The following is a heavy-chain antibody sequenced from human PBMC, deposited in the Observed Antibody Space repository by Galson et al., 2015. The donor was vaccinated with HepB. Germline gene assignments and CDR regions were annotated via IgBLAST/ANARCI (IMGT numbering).Heavy chain of an antibody. CDR1: VFTFSNVW. D-gene: IGHD3-22*01. V-gene: IGHV3-15*01. CDR2: IKSKTNGGTA. Sequence: SVFTFSNVWMTWVRQAPGKGLEWVGRIKSKTNGGTADYAAPVKGRSTISRDDSKNALYLQVNSLKTEDLAVYYCATEGYYDSRTWIVFASWGQGTLVTVSS. J-gene: IGHJ4*02. CDR3: ATEGYYDSRTWIVFAS.